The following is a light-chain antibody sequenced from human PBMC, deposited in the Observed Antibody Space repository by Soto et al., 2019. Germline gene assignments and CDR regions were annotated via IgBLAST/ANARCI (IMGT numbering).Light chain of an antibody. CDR2: AAS. CDR3: QQANRVPLS. Sequence: IQMTQSPSSLSASVGDRFTITGRAGQSIFSSLNWYQQRPGKAPTLLIYAASSLQTGVPPRFSGSGSGTDFTLTISSLQPEDFAIYYCQQANRVPLSFGQGTRLEIK. J-gene: IGKJ5*01. V-gene: IGKV1-39*01. CDR1: QSIFSS.